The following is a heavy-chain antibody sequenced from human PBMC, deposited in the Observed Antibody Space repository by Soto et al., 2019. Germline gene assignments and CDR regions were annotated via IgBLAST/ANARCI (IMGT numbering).Heavy chain of an antibody. V-gene: IGHV5-51*01. Sequence: PGESLKISCKGSGYSFTSYWIGWVREMPGKGLEWMGIIFPGDSDTRHSPSFQGQVTISVDKSTSTAYLQWSSLKASDTAMYYCARLAYSINWPLDYWGQGTLVTVSS. CDR1: GYSFTSYW. CDR2: IFPGDSDT. J-gene: IGHJ4*02. CDR3: ARLAYSINWPLDY. D-gene: IGHD6-13*01.